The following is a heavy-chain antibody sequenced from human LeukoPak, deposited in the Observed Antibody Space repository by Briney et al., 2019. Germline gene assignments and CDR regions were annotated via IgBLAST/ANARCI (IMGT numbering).Heavy chain of an antibody. J-gene: IGHJ4*02. D-gene: IGHD6-19*01. CDR1: GFTFNKNA. Sequence: PGGSLRLSCGASGFTFNKNAMSWARQAPGKGLEWVSVITGSSSRTYYAVSVKGRFTVSRDNSKNTVHLQMNSLRGEDTAVYYCANDITSGWYNWGQGTLVTVSS. CDR2: ITGSSSRT. V-gene: IGHV3-23*01. CDR3: ANDITSGWYN.